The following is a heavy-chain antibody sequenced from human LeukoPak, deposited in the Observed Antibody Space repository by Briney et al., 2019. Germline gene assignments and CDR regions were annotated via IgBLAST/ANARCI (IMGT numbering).Heavy chain of an antibody. Sequence: GGSLRLSCAASGFTFSSYGMHWVRQAPGKGLEWVSVIYSGGSTYYADSVKGRFTISRDNSKNTLYLQMNSLRAEDTAVYYCARVANHCSSTSCYTYYFDCWGQGTLVTVSS. J-gene: IGHJ4*02. CDR1: GFTFSSYG. V-gene: IGHV3-53*01. CDR3: ARVANHCSSTSCYTYYFDC. D-gene: IGHD2-2*02. CDR2: IYSGGST.